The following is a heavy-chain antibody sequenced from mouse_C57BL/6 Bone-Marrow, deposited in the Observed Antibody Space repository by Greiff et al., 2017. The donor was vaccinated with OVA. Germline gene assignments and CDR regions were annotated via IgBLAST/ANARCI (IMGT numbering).Heavy chain of an antibody. D-gene: IGHD3-2*02. Sequence: VQLQQPGAELVRPGTSVKLSCKASGYTFTSYWMHWVKQRPGQGLEWIGVIDPSDSYTNYNQKFKGKATLTVDTSSSTAYMQLSSLTSEDSAVYYCARGSGYPFAYWGQGTLVTVSA. V-gene: IGHV1-59*01. CDR3: ARGSGYPFAY. CDR1: GYTFTSYW. J-gene: IGHJ3*01. CDR2: IDPSDSYT.